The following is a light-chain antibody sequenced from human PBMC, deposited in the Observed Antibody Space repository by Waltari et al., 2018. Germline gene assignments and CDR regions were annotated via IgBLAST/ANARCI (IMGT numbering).Light chain of an antibody. V-gene: IGLV4-69*01. CDR2: VKSDGSH. CDR3: ETGGHGTWV. Sequence: QLVLTQSPSASASLGASVTLPCTLSSGHSRNIIALPPQPPEKGPRYVMKVKSDGSHSKGDDIPDRFSGSSSGAERYLTISSLQSEDEADYYCETGGHGTWVFGGGTKLTVL. CDR1: SGHSRNI. J-gene: IGLJ3*02.